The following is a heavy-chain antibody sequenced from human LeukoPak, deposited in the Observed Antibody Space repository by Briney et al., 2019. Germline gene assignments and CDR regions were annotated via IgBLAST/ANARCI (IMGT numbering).Heavy chain of an antibody. CDR3: ARARPYSSGWYRGYYFDY. CDR1: GGSFSGYY. V-gene: IGHV4-34*01. J-gene: IGHJ4*02. Sequence: SETLSLTCAVYGGSFSGYYWSWIRQPPGKGLEWIGEINHSGSTNYNPSLKSRVTISVDTSKNQFYLKLSSVTAADTAVYYCARARPYSSGWYRGYYFDYWGQGTLVTVSS. CDR2: INHSGST. D-gene: IGHD6-19*01.